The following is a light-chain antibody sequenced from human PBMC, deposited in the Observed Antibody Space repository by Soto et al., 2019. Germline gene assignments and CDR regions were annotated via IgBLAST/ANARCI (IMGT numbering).Light chain of an antibody. CDR1: SSDVGGYNY. Sequence: QSVLTQPASVSGSPGQSITISCTGTSSDVGGYNYVSWYLQHPGKAPKLMIYDVSSRPSGVSNRFSGSKSGNTASLTISGLQAEDEADYYCSSYTTGSTLLFGGGTKVTVL. CDR2: DVS. CDR3: SSYTTGSTLL. J-gene: IGLJ2*01. V-gene: IGLV2-14*01.